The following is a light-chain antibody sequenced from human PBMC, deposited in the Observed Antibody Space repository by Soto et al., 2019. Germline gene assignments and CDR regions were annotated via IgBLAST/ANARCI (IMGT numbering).Light chain of an antibody. CDR1: QGISNY. V-gene: IGKV1-27*01. J-gene: IGKJ4*01. CDR3: QKHIRAPLT. Sequence: DIQMTQSPSSLSASVGDRVTITCRASQGISNYLACYQQIPGKVPKLLIYAASTLQSGVPSRFSGSGSGTDFPLTISRLQHEDVATYYCQKHIRAPLTFGGGTKVEIK. CDR2: AAS.